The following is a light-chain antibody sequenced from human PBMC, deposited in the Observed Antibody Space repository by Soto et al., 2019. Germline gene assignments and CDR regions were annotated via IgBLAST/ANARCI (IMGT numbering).Light chain of an antibody. CDR3: QQYNSYPLT. J-gene: IGKJ4*01. Sequence: DIQMTQSPSTLSASVGDRVTITCRASQSMSSWCAWYQQKPGKAPKLLIYQASSLESGVPSRLSGSGSGTEFTLTISSLQPDDLATYYCQQYNSYPLTFGGGNKVEIK. CDR1: QSMSSW. CDR2: QAS. V-gene: IGKV1-5*03.